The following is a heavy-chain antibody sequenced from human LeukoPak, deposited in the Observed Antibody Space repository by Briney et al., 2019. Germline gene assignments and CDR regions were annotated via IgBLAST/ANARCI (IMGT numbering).Heavy chain of an antibody. CDR1: GFTFNSYP. CDR2: ISYDGSIT. J-gene: IGHJ4*02. Sequence: GGSLRLSCAASGFTFNSYPMHWVRQAPGKGLEWLAVISYDGSITLHADSVKGRFTISRDDSRDTLYLQMNSLRSEDTAVYYCARDPRRVSPDYFDYWGQGTLVTVST. D-gene: IGHD2-21*01. V-gene: IGHV3-30*04. CDR3: ARDPRRVSPDYFDY.